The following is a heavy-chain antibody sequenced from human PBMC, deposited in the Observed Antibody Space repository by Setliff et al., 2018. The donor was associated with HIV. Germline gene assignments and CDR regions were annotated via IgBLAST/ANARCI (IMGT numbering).Heavy chain of an antibody. CDR2: VYHTGST. CDR1: GYSMSSGYY. V-gene: IGHV4-38-2*01. D-gene: IGHD2-2*01. CDR3: ARHAAGPDGPFDY. J-gene: IGHJ4*02. Sequence: TLSLTCGVSGYSMSSGYYWGWIRQPPGKGPEWIGNVYHTGSTYYNPSLKSRVTISVDTSKNQFSLKLSSVIAADTAVYYCARHAAGPDGPFDYWGQGTLVTVSS.